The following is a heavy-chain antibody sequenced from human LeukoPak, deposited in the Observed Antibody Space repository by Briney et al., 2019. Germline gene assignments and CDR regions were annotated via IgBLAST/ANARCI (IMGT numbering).Heavy chain of an antibody. CDR2: ISYVETSK. Sequence: GGSLRLSCAASGFTFSSYAMHWVRQAPGKGLEWVAVISYVETSKYYADSVKGRFTISRDNSKNMVYLQMNSLRAEDTAVYYCAREIGDYDFWSGTRGNGMDVWGQGTTVTAS. CDR3: AREIGDYDFWSGTRGNGMDV. J-gene: IGHJ6*02. V-gene: IGHV3-30-3*01. CDR1: GFTFSSYA. D-gene: IGHD3-3*01.